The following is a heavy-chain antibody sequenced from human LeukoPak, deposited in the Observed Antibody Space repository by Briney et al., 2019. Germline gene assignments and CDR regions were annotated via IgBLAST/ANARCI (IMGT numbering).Heavy chain of an antibody. D-gene: IGHD6-19*01. CDR1: GFPFSSFG. CDR3: AKRGSGWYEDYYYYMDV. V-gene: IGHV3-23*01. Sequence: RTGGSLRLSCAASGFPFSSFGMTWVRQTPGKGLEWVSPISSTGGTAYYADSVKGRFTISSDQSKNTLYLQMNSLRAEDTAVYYCAKRGSGWYEDYYYYMDVWGKGTTVTISS. J-gene: IGHJ6*03. CDR2: ISSTGGTA.